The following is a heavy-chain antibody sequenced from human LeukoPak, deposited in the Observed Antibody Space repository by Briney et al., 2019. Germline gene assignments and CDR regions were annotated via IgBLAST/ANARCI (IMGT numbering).Heavy chain of an antibody. D-gene: IGHD2-15*01. CDR1: GGSFSGYY. Sequence: SETLSLTCAVYGGSFSGYYWSWIRQPPGKWLEWIGEINHSGSTNYNPSLKSRVTISVDTSKNQFSLKLSSVTAADTAVYYCARGWVGGDYFDYWGQGTLVTVSS. CDR2: INHSGST. V-gene: IGHV4-34*01. J-gene: IGHJ4*02. CDR3: ARGWVGGDYFDY.